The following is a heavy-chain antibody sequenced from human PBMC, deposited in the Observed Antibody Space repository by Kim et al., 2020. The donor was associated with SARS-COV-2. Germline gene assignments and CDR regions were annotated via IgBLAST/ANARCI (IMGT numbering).Heavy chain of an antibody. CDR3: ARDPRIAEGRLSLPYGLDV. J-gene: IGHJ6*02. D-gene: IGHD6-13*01. V-gene: IGHV3-11*05. Sequence: KGRFTISRDDSMTTLYLEMNSLRAEDTAVYYCARDPRIAEGRLSLPYGLDVWGQGTTVTVSS.